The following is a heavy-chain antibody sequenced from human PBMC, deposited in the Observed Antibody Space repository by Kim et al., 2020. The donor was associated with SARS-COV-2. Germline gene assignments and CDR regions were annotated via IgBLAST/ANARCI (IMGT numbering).Heavy chain of an antibody. J-gene: IGHJ4*02. V-gene: IGHV4-39*01. D-gene: IGHD3-10*01. CDR3: ASLSGEFSYDY. CDR2: ISYSGST. CDR1: GGSISRSNYY. Sequence: SETLSLTCTVSGGSISRSNYYWGWIRQPPGKGLEWIGSISYSGSTYYNPSLKSRVTISVDTSKNQFSLKLSSVTAADTAVYYCASLSGEFSYDYWGQGTLVTVSS.